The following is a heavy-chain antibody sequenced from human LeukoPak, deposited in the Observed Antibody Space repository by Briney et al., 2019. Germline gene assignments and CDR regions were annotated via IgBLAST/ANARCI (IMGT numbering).Heavy chain of an antibody. D-gene: IGHD3-16*01. Sequence: ASVKVSCKASGYTFTSYGISWVRQAPGQGLEWMGWISAYNGNTNYAQKLQGRVTMTTDTSTSTAYMELRSLRSDDTAVYYCARDIPGEGSLDAFDIWGQGTMVTVSS. CDR3: ARDIPGEGSLDAFDI. CDR1: GYTFTSYG. V-gene: IGHV1-18*01. CDR2: ISAYNGNT. J-gene: IGHJ3*02.